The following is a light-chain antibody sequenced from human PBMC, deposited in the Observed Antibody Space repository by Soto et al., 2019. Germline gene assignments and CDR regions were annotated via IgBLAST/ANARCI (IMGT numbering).Light chain of an antibody. V-gene: IGKV1-9*01. CDR3: QQVNGYPHT. Sequence: DVQLTQSPSFLSASVGDRVTITCRASQGINNHLAWYQQIPGRGPKLLIYAASTMQSGVPARFSGSGSGTEFTLAISSLQPEDSATYYCQQVNGYPHTFGQGTKLEIK. CDR2: AAS. CDR1: QGINNH. J-gene: IGKJ2*01.